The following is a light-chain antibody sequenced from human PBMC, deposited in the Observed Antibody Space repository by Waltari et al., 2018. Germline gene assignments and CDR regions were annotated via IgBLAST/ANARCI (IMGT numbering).Light chain of an antibody. V-gene: IGLV3-19*01. Sequence: SSELTQDPAVSVALGQTVRITCQGDSLRRYYASWYQQKPGQAPVLVIYGKNNRPSGIPDRFSGSSSGNTASLTITGAQAEDEADYYCNSRDSSGNPPYVFGTGTKVTVL. CDR2: GKN. CDR3: NSRDSSGNPPYV. J-gene: IGLJ1*01. CDR1: SLRRYY.